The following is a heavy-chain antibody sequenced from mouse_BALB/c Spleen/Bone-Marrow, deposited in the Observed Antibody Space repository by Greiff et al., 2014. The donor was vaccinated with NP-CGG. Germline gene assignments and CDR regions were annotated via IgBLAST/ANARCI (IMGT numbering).Heavy chain of an antibody. CDR3: AIRGDISGYGFAY. CDR2: IYPGGGYT. J-gene: IGHJ3*01. Sequence: QVQLQQSGAELVRPGTSVKMSCKAAGYTFTNYWIVWIKQRPGHGLEWIGDIYPGGGYTNYNEKFQGKATLTADTSSSTAYMQLSSLTSEDSAIFYCAIRGDISGYGFAYWGQGTLVTVSA. V-gene: IGHV1-63*02. CDR1: GYTFTNYW. D-gene: IGHD3-2*01.